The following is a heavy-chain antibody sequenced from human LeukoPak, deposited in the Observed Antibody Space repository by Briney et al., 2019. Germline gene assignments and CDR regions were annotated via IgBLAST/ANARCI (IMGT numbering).Heavy chain of an antibody. CDR1: GYTFTSYD. CDR2: MNPNSGNT. V-gene: IGHV1-8*03. J-gene: IGHJ4*02. Sequence: ASVKVSCKASGYTFTSYDINWVRQAPGQGLEWMGWMNPNSGNTGYAQKFQGRVTITRNTSISTAYMELSSLRSEDTAVYYCARVLDYSNYLDYWGQGTLVTVSS. CDR3: ARVLDYSNYLDY. D-gene: IGHD4-11*01.